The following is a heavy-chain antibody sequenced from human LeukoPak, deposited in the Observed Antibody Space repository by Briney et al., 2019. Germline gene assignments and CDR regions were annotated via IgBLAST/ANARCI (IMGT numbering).Heavy chain of an antibody. V-gene: IGHV4-30-4*01. D-gene: IGHD1-26*01. CDR3: ARGAVGAVYYFGY. J-gene: IGHJ4*02. CDR2: IYYSGST. CDR1: GGSISSGDYY. Sequence: SETLSLTCTVSGGSISSGDYYWSWIRQPPGKGLEWIGYIYYSGSTYYNPSLKSRVTISVDTSKNQFSLKLSSVTAADTAVYYCARGAVGAVYYFGYWGQGTLVTVSS.